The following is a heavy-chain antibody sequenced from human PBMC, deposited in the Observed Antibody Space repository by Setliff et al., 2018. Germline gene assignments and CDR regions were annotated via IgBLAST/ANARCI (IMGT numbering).Heavy chain of an antibody. D-gene: IGHD3-10*01. CDR2: IGGRGSI. Sequence: PGGSLRLSCAASGFTFGDFAMTWIRQAPGKGLEWVSGIGGRGSIGYADSVKGRFTISRDNSKNTLYLQMNSLRAEDTAVYYCASAPIWFGELYYFDYWGQGTLVTVSS. CDR1: GFTFGDFA. J-gene: IGHJ4*02. V-gene: IGHV3-23*01. CDR3: ASAPIWFGELYYFDY.